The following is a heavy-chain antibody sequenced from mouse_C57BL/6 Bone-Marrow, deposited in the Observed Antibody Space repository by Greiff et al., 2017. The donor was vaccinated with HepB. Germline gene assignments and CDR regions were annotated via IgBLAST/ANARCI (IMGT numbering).Heavy chain of an antibody. Sequence: DVHLVESGGGLVKPGGSLKLSCAASGFTFSSYTMSWVRQTPEKRLEWVATISGGGGNTYYPDSVKGRFTISRDNAKNTLYLQMSSLRSEDTALYYCARHERGDYWGQGTTLTVSS. CDR3: ARHERGDY. CDR1: GFTFSSYT. J-gene: IGHJ2*01. V-gene: IGHV5-9*01. CDR2: ISGGGGNT.